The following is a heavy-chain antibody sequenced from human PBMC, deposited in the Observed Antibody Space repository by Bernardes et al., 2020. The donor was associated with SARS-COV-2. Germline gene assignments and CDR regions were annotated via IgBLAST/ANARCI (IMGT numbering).Heavy chain of an antibody. Sequence: SETLSLTCAVYGGSFSGYYWSWIRQPPGKGLEWIGEINHSGSTNYNPSLKSRVTISVDTSKNQFSLKLSSVTAADTAVYYCAGYYYDSSGYYDYWGQGTLVTVSS. CDR3: AGYYYDSSGYYDY. CDR2: INHSGST. CDR1: GGSFSGYY. D-gene: IGHD3-22*01. J-gene: IGHJ4*02. V-gene: IGHV4-34*01.